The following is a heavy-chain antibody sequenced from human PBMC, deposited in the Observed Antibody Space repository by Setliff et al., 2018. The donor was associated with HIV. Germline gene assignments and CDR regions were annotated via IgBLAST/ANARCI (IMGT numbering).Heavy chain of an antibody. Sequence: TLSLTCTVSGVSISTSTYYWGWIRQPPGKGLEWIGSIYYSGSTYYNPSLKSRVTISVDTSKNQFSLKLSSVTAADTAVYYCAAGRRGYYGSSGYYPGYFQHWGQGTLVTVSS. CDR3: AAGRRGYYGSSGYYPGYFQH. CDR2: IYYSGST. V-gene: IGHV4-39*07. CDR1: GVSISTSTYY. J-gene: IGHJ1*01. D-gene: IGHD3-22*01.